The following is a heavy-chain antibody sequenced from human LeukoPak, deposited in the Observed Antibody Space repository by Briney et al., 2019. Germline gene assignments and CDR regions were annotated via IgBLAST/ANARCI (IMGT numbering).Heavy chain of an antibody. V-gene: IGHV4-59*08. D-gene: IGHD3-16*01. CDR2: IYYSGGT. CDR1: GGSISSYY. CDR3: ARLRDQGDRYYYGMDV. J-gene: IGHJ6*02. Sequence: SETLSLTCTVSGGSISSYYWSWIRQPPGKGLEWIGYIYYSGGTNYNPSLKSRVTISVDTSKNQFSLKLSSVTAADTAVYYCARLRDQGDRYYYGMDVWGQGTTVTVSS.